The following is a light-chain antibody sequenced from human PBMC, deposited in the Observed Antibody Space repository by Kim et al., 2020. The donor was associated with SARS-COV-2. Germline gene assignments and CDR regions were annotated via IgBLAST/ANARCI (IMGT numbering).Light chain of an antibody. V-gene: IGLV3-25*03. J-gene: IGLJ1*01. CDR3: QSADSSGTYYV. Sequence: SYELTQPPSVSVSPGQTARITCSGDALPKQYAYWYQQKPGQAPVLVIYKDSERPSGIPERFSGSGSGTTVTLTISGVQAEDEADYYCQSADSSGTYYVFG. CDR1: ALPKQY. CDR2: KDS.